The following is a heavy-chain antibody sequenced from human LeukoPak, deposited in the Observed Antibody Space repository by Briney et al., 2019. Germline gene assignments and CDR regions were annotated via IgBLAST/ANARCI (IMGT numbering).Heavy chain of an antibody. CDR3: ARVQGREYYYDSSGYYYVPKYFQH. V-gene: IGHV3-48*03. CDR2: ISSSGSTI. CDR1: GFTFSSYE. D-gene: IGHD3-22*01. Sequence: PGGSLRLSCAASGFTFSSYEMNWVRQAPGKGLEWVSYISSSGSTIYYADSVKGRFTISRDNAKNSLYLQMNSLRAEDTAVYYCARVQGREYYYDSSGYYYVPKYFQHWGQGTLSPSPQ. J-gene: IGHJ1*01.